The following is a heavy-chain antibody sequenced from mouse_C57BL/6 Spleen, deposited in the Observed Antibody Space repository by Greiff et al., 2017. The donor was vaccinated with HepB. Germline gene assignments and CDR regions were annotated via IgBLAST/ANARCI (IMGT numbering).Heavy chain of an antibody. CDR2: INPGSGGT. CDR1: GYAFTNYL. V-gene: IGHV1-54*01. Sequence: VQLKESGAELVRPGTSVKVSCKASGYAFTNYLIEWVKQRPGQGLEWIGVINPGSGGTNYNEKFKGKATLTADKSSSTAYMQLSSLTSEDSAVYFCARNYYGSSDWGQGTTLTVSS. CDR3: ARNYYGSSD. D-gene: IGHD1-1*01. J-gene: IGHJ2*01.